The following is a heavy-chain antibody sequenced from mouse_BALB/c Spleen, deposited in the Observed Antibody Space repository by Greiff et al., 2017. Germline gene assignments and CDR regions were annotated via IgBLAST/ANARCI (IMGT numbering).Heavy chain of an antibody. CDR3: ARCNFLMDY. CDR1: GFTFSSFG. J-gene: IGHJ4*01. D-gene: IGHD2-1*01. CDR2: ISSGSSTI. V-gene: IGHV5-17*02. Sequence: EVKLVESGGGLVQPGGSRKLSCVASGFTFSSFGMHWVRQAPEKGLEWVAYISSGSSTIYYADTVKGRFTISRDNPKNTLFLQMTSLRSEDTAMYYCARCNFLMDYWGQGTSVTVSS.